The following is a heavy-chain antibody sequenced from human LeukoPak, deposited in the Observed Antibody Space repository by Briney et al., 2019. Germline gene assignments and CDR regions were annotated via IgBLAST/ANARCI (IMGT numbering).Heavy chain of an antibody. Sequence: PGGSLRLSCSASGFTFSDYPMRWVRQAPGKGLEYVSGISGNGGNTYYAYSVKGRFTISRDNSKHTLYLQMGSLRAEDMAVYYCARSKRWLEHYWYFNLWGRGTLVTVSS. V-gene: IGHV3-64*01. D-gene: IGHD5-24*01. CDR1: GFTFSDYP. CDR2: ISGNGGNT. CDR3: ARSKRWLEHYWYFNL. J-gene: IGHJ2*01.